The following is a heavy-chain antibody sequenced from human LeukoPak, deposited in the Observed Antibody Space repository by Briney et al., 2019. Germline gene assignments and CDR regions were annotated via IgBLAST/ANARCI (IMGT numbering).Heavy chain of an antibody. CDR3: AVSGYYYSTPDY. CDR1: GFTFSSYA. J-gene: IGHJ4*02. V-gene: IGHV3-23*01. CDR2: ISGSGGST. Sequence: GRPLRLSCAASGFTFSSYAMSWVRQAPGKGLEWVSAISGSGGSTYYADSVKGRFTISRDNSKNTLYLQMNSLRAEDTAVYYCAVSGYYYSTPDYWGQGTLVTVSS. D-gene: IGHD3-22*01.